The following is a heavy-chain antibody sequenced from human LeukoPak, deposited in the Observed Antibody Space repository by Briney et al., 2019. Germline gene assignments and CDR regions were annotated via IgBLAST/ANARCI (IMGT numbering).Heavy chain of an antibody. D-gene: IGHD1-14*01. J-gene: IGHJ6*03. V-gene: IGHV3-23*01. CDR3: AKDFPILSTTQNYYYYMDV. Sequence: PGGSLRLSCAASGFTFSSYAMSWVRQAPGKGLEWVSAISGSGGSTYYADSVKGRFTFSRDNSKNTLYLQMNSLRAEDTAVYYCAKDFPILSTTQNYYYYMDVWGKGTTVTVSS. CDR1: GFTFSSYA. CDR2: ISGSGGST.